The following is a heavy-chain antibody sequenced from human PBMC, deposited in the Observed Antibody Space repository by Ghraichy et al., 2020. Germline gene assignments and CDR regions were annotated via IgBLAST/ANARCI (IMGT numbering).Heavy chain of an antibody. CDR3: AKGGRGVLEYYFDY. Sequence: GGSLRLSCAASGFTFDDYAMHWVRQAPGKGLEWVSGISWNSGSIGYADSVKGRFTISRDNAKNSLYLQMNSLRAEDTALYYCAKGGRGVLEYYFDYWGQGTLVTVSS. CDR2: ISWNSGSI. CDR1: GFTFDDYA. V-gene: IGHV3-9*01. D-gene: IGHD1-1*01. J-gene: IGHJ4*02.